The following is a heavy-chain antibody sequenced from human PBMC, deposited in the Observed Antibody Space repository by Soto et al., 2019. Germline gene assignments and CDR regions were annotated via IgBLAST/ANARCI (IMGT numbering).Heavy chain of an antibody. V-gene: IGHV3-9*01. CDR1: GFTFDDYA. CDR2: ISWNGGSI. CDR3: AKGLGTMVRGPPFDP. Sequence: GGSLRLSCAASGFTFDDYAMHWVRQAPGKGLEWVSGISWNGGSIGYADSVKGRFTISRDNAKNSLYLQMNSLRAEDTALYYCAKGLGTMVRGPPFDPWGQGTLVTVSS. J-gene: IGHJ5*02. D-gene: IGHD3-10*01.